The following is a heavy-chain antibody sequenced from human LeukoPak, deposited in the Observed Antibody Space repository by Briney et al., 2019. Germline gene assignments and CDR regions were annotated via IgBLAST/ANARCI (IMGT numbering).Heavy chain of an antibody. CDR2: ISSSGSTI. V-gene: IGHV3-48*03. CDR1: GFTFRSYG. CDR3: ARVQAPTYDSSGYYSY. Sequence: GGSLRLSCAASGFTFRSYGMHWVRQAPGKGLEWVSYISSSGSTIYYADSVKGRFTISRDNAKNSLYLQMNSLRAEDTAVYYCARVQAPTYDSSGYYSYWGQGTLVTVSS. J-gene: IGHJ4*02. D-gene: IGHD3-22*01.